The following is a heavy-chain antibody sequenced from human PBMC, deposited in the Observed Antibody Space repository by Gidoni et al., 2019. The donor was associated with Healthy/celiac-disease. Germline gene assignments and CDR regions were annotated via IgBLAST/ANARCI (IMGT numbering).Heavy chain of an antibody. Sequence: EVQLLESGGGLVQPGGSLRLSCAASGFTFSSYAMSWVRQAPGKGLEWVSAISGSGGSTYYANSVKGRLTISRDNSKNTLYLQMNSLRAEDTAVYYCVAGGDSVVVVAGVYYYGMDVWGQGTTVTVSS. V-gene: IGHV3-23*01. D-gene: IGHD2-15*01. CDR1: GFTFSSYA. CDR2: ISGSGGST. J-gene: IGHJ6*02. CDR3: VAGGDSVVVVAGVYYYGMDV.